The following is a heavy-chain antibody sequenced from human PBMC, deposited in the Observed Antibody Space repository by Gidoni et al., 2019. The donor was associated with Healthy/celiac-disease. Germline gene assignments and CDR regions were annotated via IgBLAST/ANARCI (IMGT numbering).Heavy chain of an antibody. J-gene: IGHJ4*02. V-gene: IGHV3-23*01. CDR3: AKDQGYDILTGYYAY. D-gene: IGHD3-9*01. Sequence: EVQLLASGGGLVQPGGSLRLSFAASGFTFCCYAMSWVRQAPGKGLEWVSAISGSGGSTYYADSVKGRFTISRDNSKNTLYLQMNSLRAEDTAVYYCAKDQGYDILTGYYAYWGQGTLVTVSS. CDR1: GFTFCCYA. CDR2: ISGSGGST.